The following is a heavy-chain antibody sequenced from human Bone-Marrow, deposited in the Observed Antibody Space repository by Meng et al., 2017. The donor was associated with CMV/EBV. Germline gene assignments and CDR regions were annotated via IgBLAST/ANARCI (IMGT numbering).Heavy chain of an antibody. CDR3: TTYFSYYFDY. Sequence: GESLKISCAASGFTFSKAWMSWVRQAPGKGLEWVGRIKSKTDGGTTDYAAPVKGRFTISRDDSKNTLYLQMNSLKTEDTAVYYCTTYFSYYFDYWGQGNLVPVDS. J-gene: IGHJ4*02. D-gene: IGHD2/OR15-2a*01. CDR1: GFTFSKAW. CDR2: IKSKTDGGTT. V-gene: IGHV3-15*01.